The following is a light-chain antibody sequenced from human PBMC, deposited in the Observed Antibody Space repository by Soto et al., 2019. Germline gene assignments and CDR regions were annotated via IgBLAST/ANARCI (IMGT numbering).Light chain of an antibody. CDR3: QQRRNWPPYT. J-gene: IGKJ2*01. Sequence: EIVLTQSPATLSLSPGERATLSCRASQSVSSYLAWYQQKPCQAPRLLIYDASNRATGIPARFSGSGSGTDFTLTISSLEPEDFAVYYCQQRRNWPPYTFGQGNKLEIK. CDR1: QSVSSY. V-gene: IGKV3-11*01. CDR2: DAS.